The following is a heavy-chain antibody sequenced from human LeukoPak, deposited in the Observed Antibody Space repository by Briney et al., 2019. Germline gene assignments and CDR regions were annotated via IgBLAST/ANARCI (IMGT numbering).Heavy chain of an antibody. V-gene: IGHV3-30*01. CDR1: GFTFSSYA. J-gene: IGHJ5*02. CDR3: ARAYFGVVTTNWFDP. D-gene: IGHD3-3*01. Sequence: PGRSLRLSCAASGFTFSSYAMHRVRQAPGKGLEWVAVISYDGSNKYYADSVKGRFTISRDNSKNTLYLQMNSLRAEDTAVYYCARAYFGVVTTNWFDPWGQGTLVTVSS. CDR2: ISYDGSNK.